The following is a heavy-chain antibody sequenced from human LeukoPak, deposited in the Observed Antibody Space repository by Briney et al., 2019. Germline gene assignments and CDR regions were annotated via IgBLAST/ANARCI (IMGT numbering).Heavy chain of an antibody. CDR1: GFTFGSYG. V-gene: IGHV3-30*02. CDR3: AKDTAGRPYYYYMDV. J-gene: IGHJ6*03. Sequence: GGSLRLSCAAAGFTFGSYGMHWVRQAPGKGLEWVAFIRYDGSNKYYADSVKGRFTISRDNSKNTLYLQMNSLRAEDTAVYYCAKDTAGRPYYYYMDVWGKGTTVTVSS. D-gene: IGHD3-10*01. CDR2: IRYDGSNK.